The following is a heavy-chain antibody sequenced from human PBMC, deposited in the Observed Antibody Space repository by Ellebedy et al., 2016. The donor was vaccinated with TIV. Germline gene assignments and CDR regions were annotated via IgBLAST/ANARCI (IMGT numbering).Heavy chain of an antibody. CDR1: GYTFTSYD. CDR2: MNPNSGNT. Sequence: ASVKVSCKASGYTFTSYDINWVRQATGQGLEWMGWMNPNSGNTGYAQKFQGRVTMTRNTSISTAYMELSSLRSEDTAVYYCAREAAVAGYYYYGMDVWGQGTTVTVSS. CDR3: AREAAVAGYYYYGMDV. D-gene: IGHD6-19*01. J-gene: IGHJ6*02. V-gene: IGHV1-8*01.